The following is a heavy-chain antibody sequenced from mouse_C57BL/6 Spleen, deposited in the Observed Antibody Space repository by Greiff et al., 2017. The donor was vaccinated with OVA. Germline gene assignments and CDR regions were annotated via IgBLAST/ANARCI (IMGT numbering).Heavy chain of an antibody. V-gene: IGHV1-52*01. J-gene: IGHJ4*01. CDR1: GYTFTSYW. CDR2: IDPSDSET. D-gene: IGHD3-3*01. CDR3: AREQTWADYYAMDY. Sequence: QVQLQQPGAELVRPGSSVKLSCKASGYTFTSYWMHWVKQRPIQGLEWIGNIDPSDSETHYNQKFKDKATLTVDKSSSTAYMQLSSLTSEDSAVYYCAREQTWADYYAMDYWGQGTSVTVSS.